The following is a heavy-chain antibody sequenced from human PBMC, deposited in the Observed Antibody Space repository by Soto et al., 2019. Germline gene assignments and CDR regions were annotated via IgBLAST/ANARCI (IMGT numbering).Heavy chain of an antibody. D-gene: IGHD2-2*01. J-gene: IGHJ6*02. CDR1: SAPVSSSTYT. V-gene: IGHV4-39*01. CDR3: ARLNGYCISSSCHGHYAMDV. Sequence: SETLSLTCTVSSAPVSSSTYTWGWIRQPPGKGLEWIGSIYYSGSTYYNPSLNSRVTVSVDTSKNQFSLKVTSVTAADTAVYYCARLNGYCISSSCHGHYAMDVWGHGTAVTGSS. CDR2: IYYSGST.